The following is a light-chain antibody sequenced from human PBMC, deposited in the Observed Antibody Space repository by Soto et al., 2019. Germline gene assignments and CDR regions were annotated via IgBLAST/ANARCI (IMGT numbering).Light chain of an antibody. CDR2: EVT. J-gene: IGLJ2*01. V-gene: IGLV2-14*01. CDR1: NSEIGAYDY. Sequence: ALTQPASVSGSPGQSITISCTGSNSEIGAYDYVSWYQQHPGTPPTLLIYEVTLRPSGVPNRFSGSKSGHTAPLTISGLLTEDEADYYCGSYASATLIFGGGTKLTVL. CDR3: GSYASATLI.